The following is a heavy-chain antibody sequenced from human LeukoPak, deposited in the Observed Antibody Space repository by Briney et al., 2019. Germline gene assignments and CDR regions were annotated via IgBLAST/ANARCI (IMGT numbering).Heavy chain of an antibody. V-gene: IGHV1-18*01. CDR2: ISAYNGNT. D-gene: IGHD6-13*01. CDR1: GYTFTSYG. CDR3: ARDPYSSSWSLANWFDP. Sequence: ASVKVSCKASGYTFTSYGISWVRQAPGQGLEWMGWISAYNGNTNCAQKLQGRVTMTTDTSTSTAYMELRSLRSDDTAVYYCARDPYSSSWSLANWFDPWGQGTLVTVSS. J-gene: IGHJ5*02.